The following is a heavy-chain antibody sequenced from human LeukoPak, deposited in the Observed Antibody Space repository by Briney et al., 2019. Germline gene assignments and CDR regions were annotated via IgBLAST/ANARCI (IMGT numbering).Heavy chain of an antibody. J-gene: IGHJ5*02. V-gene: IGHV3-30*04. CDR2: ISSAGSDI. D-gene: IGHD1-7*01. CDR1: GFIFSNYA. Sequence: QPGRSLRLSCAASGFIFSNYAMHWVRQAPGKGLEWVAVISSAGSDIYYADSVKDPFTISRDSSKNTLYLQMNSLRAEDTAVYFCARSKGTRAMTETRWFDPWGQGTLVSVSS. CDR3: ARSKGTRAMTETRWFDP.